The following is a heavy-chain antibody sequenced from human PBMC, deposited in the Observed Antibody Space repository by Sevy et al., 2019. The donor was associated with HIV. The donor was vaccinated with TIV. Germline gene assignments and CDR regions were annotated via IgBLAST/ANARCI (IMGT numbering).Heavy chain of an antibody. Sequence: SETLSLTCTVSGGSISSYYWSWIRQPPGKGLDWIGYIFYSGNTYYNPSLKRRVTISVDTSKNQFSLKLTSVTAADTAVYYCATISQQLVGFFDYWGQGTLVTVSS. CDR1: GGSISSYY. V-gene: IGHV4-59*01. D-gene: IGHD6-6*01. CDR3: ATISQQLVGFFDY. CDR2: IFYSGNT. J-gene: IGHJ4*02.